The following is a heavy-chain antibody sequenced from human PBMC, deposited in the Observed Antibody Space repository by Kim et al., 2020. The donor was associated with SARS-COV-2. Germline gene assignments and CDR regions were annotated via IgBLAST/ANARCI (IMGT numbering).Heavy chain of an antibody. CDR2: INTDGSTT. CDR1: GFDFSAYW. Sequence: GGSLRLSCAASGFDFSAYWMHWVRQAPGKGLVWVSNINTDGSTTTYADSVKDRFTISRDNAKNTLYLQVNNLTPDDTAIYFCTRDPRGLRALWYFDLWGR. J-gene: IGHJ2*01. CDR3: TRDPRGLRALWYFDL. V-gene: IGHV3-74*01. D-gene: IGHD3-16*01.